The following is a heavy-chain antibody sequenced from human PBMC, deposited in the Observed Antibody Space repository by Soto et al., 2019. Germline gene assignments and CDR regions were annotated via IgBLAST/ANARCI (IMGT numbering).Heavy chain of an antibody. CDR2: INPNSGGT. CDR3: ARDVVRSGYMWVRGYYFDY. J-gene: IGHJ4*02. V-gene: IGHV1-2*02. Sequence: ASVKVSCKASGYTFTGYYMHWVRQAPGQGLEWMGWINPNSGGTNYAQKFQGRVTMTRDTSISTAYMELSRLKSDDTAVYYCARDVVRSGYMWVRGYYFDYWGQGTLVTVS. D-gene: IGHD3-22*01. CDR1: GYTFTGYY.